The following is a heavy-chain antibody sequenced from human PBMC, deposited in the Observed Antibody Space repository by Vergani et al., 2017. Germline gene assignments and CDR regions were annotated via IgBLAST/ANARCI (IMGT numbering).Heavy chain of an antibody. CDR2: IYYSGST. D-gene: IGHD6-13*01. Sequence: QVQLQESGPGLVKPSETLSLTCTVSGGSISSYYWSLIRQPPGKGLEWIGYIYYSGSTNYNPSLKSRVTISVDTSKNQFSLKLSSVTAADTAVYYCARSYSSSSHIDYWGQGTLVTVSS. CDR3: ARSYSSSSHIDY. CDR1: GGSISSYY. J-gene: IGHJ4*02. V-gene: IGHV4-59*01.